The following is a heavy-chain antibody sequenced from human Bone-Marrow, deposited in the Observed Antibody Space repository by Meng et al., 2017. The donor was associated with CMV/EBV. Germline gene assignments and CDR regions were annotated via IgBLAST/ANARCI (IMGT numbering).Heavy chain of an antibody. Sequence: AGSRRLSCAVYGGSSSGYYWSWISQPPGKGLEWIGEINHSGSTNYNPSLKSRGTISVDTSKNQFSLKLPSVTAADTAVYYCARDLGYSYDSSGYFSFDNWGQGTLVTVSS. CDR2: INHSGST. CDR3: ARDLGYSYDSSGYFSFDN. D-gene: IGHD3-22*01. CDR1: GGSSSGYY. J-gene: IGHJ4*02. V-gene: IGHV4-34*01.